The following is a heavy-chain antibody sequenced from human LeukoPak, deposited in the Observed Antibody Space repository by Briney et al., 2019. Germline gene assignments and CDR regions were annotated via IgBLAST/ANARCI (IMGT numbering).Heavy chain of an antibody. Sequence: PGGSLRLSCAASGFTFSSYWMSWVRQAPGKGLEWVANIKQDGSEKYYVDSVKGRFTISRDNAKNSLYLQMNSLRAEDTAVYYCARESLWFGELSRGAIDYWAREPWSPSPQ. V-gene: IGHV3-7*01. CDR1: GFTFSSYW. J-gene: IGHJ4*02. D-gene: IGHD3-10*01. CDR3: ARESLWFGELSRGAIDY. CDR2: IKQDGSEK.